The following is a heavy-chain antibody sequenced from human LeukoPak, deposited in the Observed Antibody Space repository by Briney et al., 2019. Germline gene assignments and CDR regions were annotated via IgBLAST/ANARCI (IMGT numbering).Heavy chain of an antibody. CDR1: GFTVSSNY. J-gene: IGHJ4*02. Sequence: GRSLRLSCAASGFTVSSNYMSWVSQAPGKGLEWVSVIYSGGSTYYADSVKGRFTISRDNSKNTLYLQMNSLRAEDTAVYYCARVGAALSGLDYWGQGTLVTVSS. CDR2: IYSGGST. V-gene: IGHV3-53*01. CDR3: ARVGAALSGLDY. D-gene: IGHD6-13*01.